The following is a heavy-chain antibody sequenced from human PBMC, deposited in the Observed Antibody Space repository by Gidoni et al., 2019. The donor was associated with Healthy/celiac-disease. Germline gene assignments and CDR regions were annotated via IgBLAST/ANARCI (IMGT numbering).Heavy chain of an antibody. V-gene: IGHV4-59*01. CDR3: ARGFFGVVIPNGMDV. D-gene: IGHD3-3*01. J-gene: IGHJ6*02. CDR2: IYYSGST. Sequence: QVQLQESGPGLVKPSETLSSTCTVSGGSISSYYWSWIRQPPGKGLEWIGYIYYSGSTNYNPSLKSRVTISVDTSKNQFSLKLSSVTAADTAVYYCARGFFGVVIPNGMDVWGQGTTVTVSS. CDR1: GGSISSYY.